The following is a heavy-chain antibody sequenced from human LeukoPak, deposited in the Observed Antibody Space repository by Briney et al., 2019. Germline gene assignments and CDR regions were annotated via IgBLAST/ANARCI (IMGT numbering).Heavy chain of an antibody. Sequence: TGGFLRLSCAASGFTFSSYWMSWVRQAPGKGLEWVANIKQDGSEKYYVDSVKGRFTISRDNAKNSLYLQMNSLRAEDTAVYYCARVLGAYGYGHDAFDIWGQGTMVTVSS. CDR1: GFTFSSYW. V-gene: IGHV3-7*01. CDR3: ARVLGAYGYGHDAFDI. J-gene: IGHJ3*02. CDR2: IKQDGSEK. D-gene: IGHD5-18*01.